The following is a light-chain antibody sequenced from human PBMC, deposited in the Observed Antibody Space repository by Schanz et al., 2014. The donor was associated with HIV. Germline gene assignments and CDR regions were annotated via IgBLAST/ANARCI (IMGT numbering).Light chain of an antibody. CDR3: SSHAGRNNFGI. CDR1: SSDVGGYNY. CDR2: DVS. J-gene: IGLJ2*01. V-gene: IGLV2-8*01. Sequence: SALPPPASVPGPPGKSITISCHGHSSDVGGYNYVSWYQQHPGKAPKLMIYDVSNRPAGVPDRFSGSKSCSTASLTVSGLQPVEEEEEYCSSHAGRNNFGIFGGGTKLTVL.